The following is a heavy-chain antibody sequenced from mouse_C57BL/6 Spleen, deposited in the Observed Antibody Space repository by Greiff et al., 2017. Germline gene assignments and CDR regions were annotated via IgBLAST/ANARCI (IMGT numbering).Heavy chain of an antibody. V-gene: IGHV2-5*01. J-gene: IGHJ4*01. CDR3: AKKKDDYDDGNYYAMDY. Sequence: VQGVESGPGLVQPSQSLSITCTVSGFSFTSYGVHWVRQSPGKGLEWLGVIWRGGSTDYNAAFMSRLSITKDNSKSQVFFKMNSLQADDTAIYYCAKKKDDYDDGNYYAMDYWGQGTSVTVSS. CDR2: IWRGGST. D-gene: IGHD2-4*01. CDR1: GFSFTSYG.